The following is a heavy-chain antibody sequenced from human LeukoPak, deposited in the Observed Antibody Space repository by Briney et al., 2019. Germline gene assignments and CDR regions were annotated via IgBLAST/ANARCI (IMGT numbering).Heavy chain of an antibody. Sequence: GGSLRLSCAASGFTFSSYEMNWVRQAPGKGLEWVSYISSSGSTIYYADSVKGRFTISRDNAKNSLYLQMNSLRAEDTAVYYCARDRRGSYFAAFDPWGQGTLVTVSS. CDR1: GFTFSSYE. V-gene: IGHV3-48*03. CDR2: ISSSGSTI. CDR3: ARDRRGSYFAAFDP. D-gene: IGHD1-26*01. J-gene: IGHJ5*02.